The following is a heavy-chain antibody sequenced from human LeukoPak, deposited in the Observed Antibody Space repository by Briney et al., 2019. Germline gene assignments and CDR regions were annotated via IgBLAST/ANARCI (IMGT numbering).Heavy chain of an antibody. CDR1: GFTFSSYA. V-gene: IGHV3-23*01. J-gene: IGHJ4*02. CDR3: AKDIVGARGGFDY. CDR2: ISGSGGST. Sequence: HPGGSLRLSCAASGFTFSSYAMSWVRQAPGKGLEWVSAISGSGGSTYYADSVKGRFTISRDNSKNTLYLQMNSLRAEDTAVYYCAKDIVGARGGFDYWGQGTLVTVSS. D-gene: IGHD1-26*01.